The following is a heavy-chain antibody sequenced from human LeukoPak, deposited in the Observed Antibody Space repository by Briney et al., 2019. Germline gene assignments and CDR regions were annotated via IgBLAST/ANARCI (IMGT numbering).Heavy chain of an antibody. CDR1: GYTLTELS. Sequence: ASVKVSCKVSGYTLTELSMHWVRQAPGKGLEWMGGFDPEDGETIYAQKFQGRVTMTEDTSTDTAYMELSSLRSEDTAVYYCARISIDYYGSGRLYYYYGMDVWGQGTTVTVSS. D-gene: IGHD3-10*01. V-gene: IGHV1-24*01. J-gene: IGHJ6*02. CDR2: FDPEDGET. CDR3: ARISIDYYGSGRLYYYYGMDV.